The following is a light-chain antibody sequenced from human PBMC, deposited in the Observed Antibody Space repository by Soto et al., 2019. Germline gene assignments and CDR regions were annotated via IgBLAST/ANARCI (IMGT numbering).Light chain of an antibody. CDR2: GAS. Sequence: EIVMTQSPATLSVSPGGRATLSGGPSHNIDCTLAWYQLKRGQPPRLLIHGASTRATGVAPRFSGSGSGTEYTLTISSLQSEDFAVYFCQQHANWPPWTFGQGTKVEI. J-gene: IGKJ1*01. CDR1: HNIDCT. V-gene: IGKV3-15*01. CDR3: QQHANWPPWT.